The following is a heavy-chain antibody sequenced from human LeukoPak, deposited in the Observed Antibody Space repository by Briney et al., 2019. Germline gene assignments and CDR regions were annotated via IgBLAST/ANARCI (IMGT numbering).Heavy chain of an antibody. CDR2: ISGGGNT. D-gene: IGHD1-14*01. CDR1: GFTFSNYA. Sequence: GGSLRLSCAASGFTFSNYAMSWVRQAPGKGLEWVSTISGGGNTFYADSVKGRFTISRDNANNFLYLQMNSLRAEDTAVYYCATETNGRHYNYWGQGTLLTVSS. CDR3: ATETNGRHYNY. J-gene: IGHJ4*02. V-gene: IGHV3-23*01.